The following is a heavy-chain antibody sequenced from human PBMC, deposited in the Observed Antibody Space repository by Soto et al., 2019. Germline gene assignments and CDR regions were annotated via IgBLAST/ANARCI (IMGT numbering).Heavy chain of an antibody. D-gene: IGHD1-7*01. CDR2: IIPIFGTA. CDR1: GGTFSSYA. Sequence: SVKVSCKASGGTFSSYAVSWVRQAPGQGLEWMGGIIPIFGTANYAQKFQGRVTITADESTSTAYMELSSLRSEDTAVYYCARGSTGTTSYWYFDLWGRGTLVTVSS. CDR3: ARGSTGTTSYWYFDL. J-gene: IGHJ2*01. V-gene: IGHV1-69*13.